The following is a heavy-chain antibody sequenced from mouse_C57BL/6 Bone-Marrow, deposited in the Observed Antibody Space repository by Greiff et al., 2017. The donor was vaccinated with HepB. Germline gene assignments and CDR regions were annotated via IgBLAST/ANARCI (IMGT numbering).Heavy chain of an antibody. D-gene: IGHD1-1*01. J-gene: IGHJ2*01. CDR1: GYTFTSYW. V-gene: IGHV1-72*01. CDR3: ARAVVARDFDY. CDR2: IDPSSGGT. Sequence: QVQLQQPGAELVKPGASVKLSCKASGYTFTSYWMHWVKQRPGRGLEWIGRIDPSSGGTKYNEKFKSKATLTVDKPSSTAYMQLSSLTSEDSAVYYCARAVVARDFDYWGQGTTLTVSS.